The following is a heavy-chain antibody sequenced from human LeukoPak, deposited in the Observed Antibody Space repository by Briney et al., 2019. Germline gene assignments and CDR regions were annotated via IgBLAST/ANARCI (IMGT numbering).Heavy chain of an antibody. CDR1: GFTFSYYY. V-gene: IGHV3-11*01. J-gene: IGHJ6*03. CDR3: AIDYYDTSGYYYEGYMDV. CDR2: ISSSGSTI. D-gene: IGHD3-22*01. Sequence: GGSLRLSCAASGFTFSYYYMSWIRQAPGKGLEWVSYISSSGSTIYYADSVKGRFTISRDNAKNSLYLQMNSLRAEDTAVYYCAIDYYDTSGYYYEGYMDVWGKGTTVTVSS.